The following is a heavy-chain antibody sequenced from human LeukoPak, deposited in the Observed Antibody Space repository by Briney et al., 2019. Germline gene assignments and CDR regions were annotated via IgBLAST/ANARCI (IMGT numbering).Heavy chain of an antibody. V-gene: IGHV4-39*07. D-gene: IGHD3-10*01. Sequence: PSETLSLTCIVSGGSIRGTSYYLGWIRQPPGEGLEWIGGLYYSGTTYYNPSVEGRVSISLDTSKNQFSLKLTSVTVADTAIYYCAFWSTYYSGSGECNWGQGTPVTVSS. CDR2: LYYSGTT. CDR3: AFWSTYYSGSGECN. J-gene: IGHJ4*02. CDR1: GGSIRGTSYY.